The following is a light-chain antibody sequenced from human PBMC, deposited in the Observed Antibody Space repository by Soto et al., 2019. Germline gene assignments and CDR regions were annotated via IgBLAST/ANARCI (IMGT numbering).Light chain of an antibody. Sequence: EIVLTQSPGTLSLSPGERATLSCRASQSVSSSYLAWYQQKPGQAPRLLLYGASSRATGIPDRFSGSGSGTDFTVTISRLEPEEIAVYYCQQYGSSSWTFGQGTKVDVK. CDR3: QQYGSSSWT. CDR1: QSVSSSY. J-gene: IGKJ1*01. CDR2: GAS. V-gene: IGKV3-20*01.